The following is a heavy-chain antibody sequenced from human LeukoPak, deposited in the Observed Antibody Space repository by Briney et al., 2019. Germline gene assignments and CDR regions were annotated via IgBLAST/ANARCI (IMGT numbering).Heavy chain of an antibody. Sequence: ASVKVSCKASGYTFTSYGISWVRQAPGQGLEWMGWISAYNGNTNYAQKLQGRVTMTTDTSTSTAYMELRSLRSDDTAVYYCXXXXXXXXXYYQRERENWFDPWGQGTLVTVSS. V-gene: IGHV1-18*01. CDR1: GYTFTSYG. D-gene: IGHD1-26*01. CDR3: XXXXXXXXXYYQRERENWFDP. CDR2: ISAYNGNT. J-gene: IGHJ5*02.